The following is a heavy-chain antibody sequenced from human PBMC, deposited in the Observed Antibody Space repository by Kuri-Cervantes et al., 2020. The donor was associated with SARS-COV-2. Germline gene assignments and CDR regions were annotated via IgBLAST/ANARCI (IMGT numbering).Heavy chain of an antibody. CDR3: ARATAMAPYYYYYYMDV. CDR2: ISASNGNT. D-gene: IGHD5-18*01. V-gene: IGHV1-18*01. J-gene: IGHJ6*03. Sequence: GGSLRLSCKASGYTFTTYGIGWVRQAPGQGLEWMGWISASNGNTNYAQSLQGRVTITTYSSTSTAYLELRNLRSDDTAVYYCARATAMAPYYYYYYMDVWGKGTTVTVSS. CDR1: GYTFTTYG.